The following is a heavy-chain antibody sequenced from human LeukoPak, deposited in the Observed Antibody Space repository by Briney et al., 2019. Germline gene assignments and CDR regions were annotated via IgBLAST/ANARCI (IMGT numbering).Heavy chain of an antibody. CDR2: ILGSGNTI. V-gene: IGHV3-48*01. D-gene: IGHD5-12*01. Sequence: PGGSLRLSCAASGFTFSTYGMNWVRQAPGKGLEWVSYILGSGNTIYYADSVKGRFTISRDNAKSSLYLQMNSLRAEDTAVYYCARSRGVATIPYGMDVWGQGTTVTVSS. CDR1: GFTFSTYG. CDR3: ARSRGVATIPYGMDV. J-gene: IGHJ6*02.